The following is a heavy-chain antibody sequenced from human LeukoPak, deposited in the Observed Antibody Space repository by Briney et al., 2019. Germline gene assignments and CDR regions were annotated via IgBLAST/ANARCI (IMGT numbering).Heavy chain of an antibody. CDR1: GGSIISTDDY. V-gene: IGHV4-39*06. D-gene: IGHD5-18*01. CDR2: IYYNGST. CDR3: PREQGTAMHNAFDI. J-gene: IGHJ3*02. Sequence: SQSLSLTRAVSGGSIISTDDYWGWSRQPPGKGPEWIGRIYYNGSTYHNPSRKSRVNLSEDRSKNQFASELRSVTDGGTAGVFCPREQGTAMHNAFDIWSQGTMVTDPS.